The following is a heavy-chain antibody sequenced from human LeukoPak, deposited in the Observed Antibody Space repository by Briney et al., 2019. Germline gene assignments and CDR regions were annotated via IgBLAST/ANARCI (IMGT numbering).Heavy chain of an antibody. D-gene: IGHD4-11*01. Sequence: PSETLSLTCTVSGGSISSSSYYCGWIRQPPGKGLEWIGSIYYSGSTYYNPSLKSRVTISVDTSKNQFSLKLSSVTAADTAVYYCARRGTVTTERFDYWGQGTLVTVSS. J-gene: IGHJ4*02. CDR1: GGSISSSSYY. V-gene: IGHV4-39*01. CDR2: IYYSGST. CDR3: ARRGTVTTERFDY.